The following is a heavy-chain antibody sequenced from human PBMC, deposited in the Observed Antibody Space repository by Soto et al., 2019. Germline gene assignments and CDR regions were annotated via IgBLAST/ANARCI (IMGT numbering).Heavy chain of an antibody. CDR2: IMPIFRTP. CDR3: ASDTDRLQLGGNYYYILDV. Sequence: QVQLEQSGAEVKKPGSSVKVSCKASGGTFSNSAISWVRQAPGQGLEWMGGIMPIFRTPDYAQKFQGRVTITTDESTSTAYMELMGLRSDDTAVYYCASDTDRLQLGGNYYYILDVWGQGTTVTVSS. J-gene: IGHJ6*02. CDR1: GGTFSNSA. D-gene: IGHD5-12*01. V-gene: IGHV1-69*05.